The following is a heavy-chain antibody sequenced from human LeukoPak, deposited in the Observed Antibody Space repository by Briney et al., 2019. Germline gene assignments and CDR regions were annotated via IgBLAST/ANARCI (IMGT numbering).Heavy chain of an antibody. J-gene: IGHJ5*02. V-gene: IGHV4-4*07. CDR3: ARDLARDAAFEGDNWFDP. CDR2: IYASGST. Sequence: SETLSLTCTVSGDSISNHYWSWIRQPAGKGLEWIGRIYASGSTNYNPSLKSRVTMSVELAKNHFSLALNAVTAADTAVYYCARDLARDAAFEGDNWFDPWGQGTLVTVSS. D-gene: IGHD2-15*01. CDR1: GDSISNHY.